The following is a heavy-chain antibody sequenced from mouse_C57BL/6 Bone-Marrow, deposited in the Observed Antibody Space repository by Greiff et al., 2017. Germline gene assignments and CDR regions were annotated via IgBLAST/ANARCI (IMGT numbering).Heavy chain of an antibody. CDR1: GYTFTSYG. D-gene: IGHD1-1*01. Sequence: QVQLQQSGAELARPGASVKLSCKASGYTFTSYGISWVKQRTGQGLEWIGEIYPRSGNTYYNEKFKGKATLTADKSSSTAYMQLSSLTSEDSAVYYCAYYYGSSWGFAYWGQGTLVTVSA. CDR2: IYPRSGNT. CDR3: AYYYGSSWGFAY. J-gene: IGHJ3*01. V-gene: IGHV1-81*01.